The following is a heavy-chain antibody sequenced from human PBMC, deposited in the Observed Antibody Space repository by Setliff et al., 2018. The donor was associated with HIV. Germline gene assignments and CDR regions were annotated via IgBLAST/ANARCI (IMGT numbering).Heavy chain of an antibody. Sequence: GGSLRLSCAASGFTFSTFGMHWVRQAPGRGLQWVANIWFDGSNTYYADSVKGRVTISRDNSKNTLYLQTTSLRPGDTAVYYCAKEGRQWLAGYYYYMDVWGKGTTVTVSS. CDR3: AKEGRQWLAGYYYYMDV. J-gene: IGHJ6*03. CDR2: IWFDGSNT. CDR1: GFTFSTFG. D-gene: IGHD6-19*01. V-gene: IGHV3-30*02.